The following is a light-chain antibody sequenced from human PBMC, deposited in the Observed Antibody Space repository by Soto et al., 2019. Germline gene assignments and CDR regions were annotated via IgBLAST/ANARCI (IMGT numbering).Light chain of an antibody. J-gene: IGLJ2*01. Sequence: QSVLTQPPSVSGTPGQRVTISCTGSSSNIGAGYDVHWYQLLPGTPPKLLIYGNNNRPSGVPDRFSVSTSGTSASLAITGLQAEDEADYYCQSSDTRLSAAVFGGGTKLTVL. V-gene: IGLV1-40*01. CDR3: QSSDTRLSAAV. CDR2: GNN. CDR1: SSNIGAGYD.